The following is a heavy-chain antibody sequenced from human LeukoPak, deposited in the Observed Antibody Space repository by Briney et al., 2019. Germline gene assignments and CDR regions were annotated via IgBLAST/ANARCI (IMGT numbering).Heavy chain of an antibody. D-gene: IGHD6-13*01. V-gene: IGHV3-33*08. CDR2: IWYDGSNK. CDR3: AKGSRGIAAAGDYFDY. Sequence: GGSLRLSCAASGFSFSNYWMTWVRQAPGKGLEWVAVIWYDGSNKYYADSVKGRFTISRDNSKNTLYLQMNSLRAEDTAVYYCAKGSRGIAAAGDYFDYWGQGTLVTVSS. J-gene: IGHJ4*02. CDR1: GFSFSNYW.